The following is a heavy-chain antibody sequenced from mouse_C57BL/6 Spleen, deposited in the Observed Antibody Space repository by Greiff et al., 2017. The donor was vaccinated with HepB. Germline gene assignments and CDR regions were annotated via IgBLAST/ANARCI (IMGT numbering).Heavy chain of an antibody. V-gene: IGHV1-61*01. Sequence: VQLQQPGAELVRPGSSVKLSCKASGYTFTSYWMDWVKQRPGQGLEWIGNIYPSDSETHYNQKFKDKATLTVDKSSSTAYMQLSSLTSEDSAVYYCARPHDYDGAMDYWGQGTSVTVSS. J-gene: IGHJ4*01. CDR2: IYPSDSET. CDR3: ARPHDYDGAMDY. CDR1: GYTFTSYW. D-gene: IGHD2-4*01.